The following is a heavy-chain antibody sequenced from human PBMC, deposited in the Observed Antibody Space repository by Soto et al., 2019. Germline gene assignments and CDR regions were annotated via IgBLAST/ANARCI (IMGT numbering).Heavy chain of an antibody. J-gene: IGHJ4*02. D-gene: IGHD2-8*01. V-gene: IGHV4-31*03. CDR3: ARDSVYCTNGVCHYYFDE. CDR1: GGSISSGGYY. Sequence: PSETLSLTCTVSGGSISSGGYYWSWIRQHPGKGLEWIGYIYYSGSTYYNPSLKSRVTISVDTSKNQFSLKLSSVTAADTAVYYCARDSVYCTNGVCHYYFDEWGQGSLVTGSS. CDR2: IYYSGST.